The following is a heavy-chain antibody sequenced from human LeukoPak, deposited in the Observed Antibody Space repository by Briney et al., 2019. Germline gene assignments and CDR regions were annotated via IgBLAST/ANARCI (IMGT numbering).Heavy chain of an antibody. CDR1: GFTFTKYW. V-gene: IGHV5-51*01. CDR3: ASRPFETTVVPWDFY. Sequence: GESLKISCKGSGFTFTKYWIGWVRQMPGKGLEWMGIMYLGDSETRYSPSFQGQVTISADKSISTVFLQWSSLKASDTAMYYCASRPFETTVVPWDFYWGQGTQVTVSS. J-gene: IGHJ4*02. CDR2: MYLGDSET. D-gene: IGHD4-23*01.